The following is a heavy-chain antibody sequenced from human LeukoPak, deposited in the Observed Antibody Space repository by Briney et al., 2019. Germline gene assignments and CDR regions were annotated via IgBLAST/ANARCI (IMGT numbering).Heavy chain of an antibody. V-gene: IGHV3-53*01. CDR3: ARYPGSSGWYRTG. CDR1: GFTVSSNY. D-gene: IGHD6-19*01. J-gene: IGHJ4*02. CDR2: IYSGDST. Sequence: GGSLRLYCAASGFTVSSNYMSWVRQAPGKGLEWVSVIYSGDSTYYADSVKARFTISTDNSKNTLYLQMNSLRAEDTAVYYFARYPGSSGWYRTGWGQGTLVTVSS.